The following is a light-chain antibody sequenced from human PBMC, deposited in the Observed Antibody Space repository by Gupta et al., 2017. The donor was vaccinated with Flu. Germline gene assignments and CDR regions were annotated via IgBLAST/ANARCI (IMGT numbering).Light chain of an antibody. J-gene: IGKJ1*01. CDR2: GAS. CDR3: QQVCSSPRT. V-gene: IGKV3-20*01. Sequence: GTLFLSPGDRATLSCRANQSIRSRYLAWYQQKPGQAPRLLIYGASSRATGMPDRFSGSGAGTDFTLTISRLEPEDFAVYYCQQVCSSPRTFGQGTKVEIK. CDR1: QSIRSRY.